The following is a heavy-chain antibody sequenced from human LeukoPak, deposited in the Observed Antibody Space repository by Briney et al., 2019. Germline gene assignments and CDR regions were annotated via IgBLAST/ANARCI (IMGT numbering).Heavy chain of an antibody. CDR3: ARRYDSGRDYFDY. D-gene: IGHD3-10*01. V-gene: IGHV5-51*01. Sequence: GESLMISCQGSGYTFTNYWIGWVRQMPGKGLEWMGVIYPGNPDIKYSPSFQGQVTISVDKSISTAYLQWSSLKTSDTAIYYCARRYDSGRDYFDYWGQGTLVTVSS. CDR2: IYPGNPDI. CDR1: GYTFTNYW. J-gene: IGHJ4*02.